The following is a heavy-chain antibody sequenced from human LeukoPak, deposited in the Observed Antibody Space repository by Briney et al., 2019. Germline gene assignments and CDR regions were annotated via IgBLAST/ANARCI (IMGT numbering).Heavy chain of an antibody. V-gene: IGHV3-66*01. Sequence: GGSLRLSCAVSGFTFSSYVMSWVRQAPGKGLEWVSVIYSGGSTYYADSVKGRFTISRDNSKNTLYLQMNSLRAEDTAVYYCAREGYGDLAFDIWGQGTMVTVSS. CDR3: AREGYGDLAFDI. CDR1: GFTFSSYV. D-gene: IGHD4-17*01. CDR2: IYSGGST. J-gene: IGHJ3*02.